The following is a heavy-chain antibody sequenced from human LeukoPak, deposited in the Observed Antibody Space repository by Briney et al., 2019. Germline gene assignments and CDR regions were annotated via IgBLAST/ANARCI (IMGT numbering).Heavy chain of an antibody. D-gene: IGHD3-10*01. J-gene: IGHJ2*01. V-gene: IGHV1-8*01. CDR2: MSPNSGNT. CDR1: GYTFTSYD. CDR3: ARVTMVRGANNWGNFDL. Sequence: ASVKVSCKASGYTFTSYDINWVRQATGQGLEWMGWMSPNSGNTGYAQKFQGRVTMTRNTSISTAYMELSSLRSEDTAVYYCARVTMVRGANNWGNFDLWGRGTLVTVSS.